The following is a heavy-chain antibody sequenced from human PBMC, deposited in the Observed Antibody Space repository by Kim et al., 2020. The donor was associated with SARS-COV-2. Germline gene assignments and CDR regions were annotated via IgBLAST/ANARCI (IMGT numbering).Heavy chain of an antibody. CDR2: IGAGGVNK. Sequence: GGSLRLSCVGSGFTFDIYAMRWVRQAPGKGLEWVSAIGAGGVNKYHADVERRRFTTTRDNTNNTQYLQMNIRRDENTALYYCTKRVVMDVYNYYYYYGM. V-gene: IGHV3-23*01. D-gene: IGHD3-22*01. J-gene: IGHJ6*01. CDR1: GFTFDIYA. CDR3: TKRVVMDVYNYYYYYGM.